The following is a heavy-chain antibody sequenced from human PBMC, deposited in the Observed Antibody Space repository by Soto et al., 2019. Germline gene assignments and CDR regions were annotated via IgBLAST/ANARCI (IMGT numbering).Heavy chain of an antibody. Sequence: QLQESGPGLVKPSETLSLTCSVSGGSISSYFWSWIRQPAGKGLEWIGRISTSGSTNDNPSLKSRVTMSIDTSNNQFSLKLISVTAADTAIYYCASTLLPDTKGAFDIWGQGTLVTVSS. CDR2: ISTSGST. CDR3: ASTLLPDTKGAFDI. J-gene: IGHJ3*02. V-gene: IGHV4-4*07. CDR1: GGSISSYF. D-gene: IGHD2-2*01.